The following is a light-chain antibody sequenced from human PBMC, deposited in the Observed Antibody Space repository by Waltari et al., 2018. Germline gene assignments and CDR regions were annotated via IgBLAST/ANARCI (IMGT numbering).Light chain of an antibody. CDR2: DVS. V-gene: IGLV2-11*01. CDR1: SRDVGDYTY. Sequence: QSALTQPRSVSGSPAQSVTISCTGPSRDVGDYTYVPWYQQHPGKAPKLMIYDVSKRPSGVPDRFSGSKSGNTASLTISRLQAEDEADYYCCSYAGSYTLVFGGGTKLTVL. CDR3: CSYAGSYTLV. J-gene: IGLJ3*02.